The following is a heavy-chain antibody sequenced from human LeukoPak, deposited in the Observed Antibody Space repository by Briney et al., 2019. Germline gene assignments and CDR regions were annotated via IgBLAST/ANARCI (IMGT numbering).Heavy chain of an antibody. J-gene: IGHJ4*02. CDR3: ARGRWLLYE. V-gene: IGHV3-7*01. D-gene: IGHD1-26*01. CDR1: GLTFSSYW. Sequence: PGGSLRLSCAAAGLTFSSYWMSWVRQAPGKGLEWVANIKQDGSEEYYVDSVKGRFTISRDNAKNSLYLQMNSLRAEDTAVYYCARGRWLLYEGGQGTLVTVSS. CDR2: IKQDGSEE.